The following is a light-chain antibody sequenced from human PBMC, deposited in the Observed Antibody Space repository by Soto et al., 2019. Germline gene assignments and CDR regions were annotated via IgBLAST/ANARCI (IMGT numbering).Light chain of an antibody. J-gene: IGLJ1*01. Sequence: QSALTQPPSVSGGPGRRVTIFCTGSTSNIGADYHVHWYRQLPGTAPRLLIYGNTNRPSGVPGRFSGSKSGTSASLAITGLQAEDEGNYYCQSYDTSLRAYVFGTGTKVTVL. CDR1: TSNIGADYH. V-gene: IGLV1-40*01. CDR3: QSYDTSLRAYV. CDR2: GNT.